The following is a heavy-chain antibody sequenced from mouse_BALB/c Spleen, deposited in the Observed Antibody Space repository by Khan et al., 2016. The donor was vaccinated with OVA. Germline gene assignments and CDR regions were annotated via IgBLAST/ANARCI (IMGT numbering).Heavy chain of an antibody. CDR1: GLSLTSYG. J-gene: IGHJ4*01. Sequence: VQLVESGPGLVAPSQSLSITCTVSGLSLTSYGVSWVRQPPGKGLEWLGVIWGDGNTNFHSALRSRLSISKDNSKSQVFLKLNSLQTDDTATYYCAKDRGYYAVDYWGQGTSGTVSS. V-gene: IGHV2-3*01. CDR2: IWGDGNT. CDR3: AKDRGYYAVDY.